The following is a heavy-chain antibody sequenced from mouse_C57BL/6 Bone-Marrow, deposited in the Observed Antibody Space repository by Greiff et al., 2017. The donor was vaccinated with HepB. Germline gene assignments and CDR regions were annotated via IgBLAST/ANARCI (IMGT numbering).Heavy chain of an antibody. CDR3: ARDYYGNYVDY. CDR2: ISDGGSYT. Sequence: EVQLQESGGGLVKPGGSLKLSCAASGFTFSSYAMSWVRQTPEKRLEWVATISDGGSYTYYPDNVKGRFTISRDNAKNNLYLQMSHLKSEDTAMYYCARDYYGNYVDYWGQGTTLTVSS. V-gene: IGHV5-4*01. CDR1: GFTFSSYA. J-gene: IGHJ2*01. D-gene: IGHD2-1*01.